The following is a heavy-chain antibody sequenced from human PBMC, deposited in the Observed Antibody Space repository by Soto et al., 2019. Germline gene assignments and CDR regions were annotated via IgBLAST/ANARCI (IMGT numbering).Heavy chain of an antibody. Sequence: SETLSLTCTVSGDSISSSSDYWGWIRQPPGMGLEWIGSVYYTGSAHYNSSLRSRVTISIDTSKNQFSLKLSSLTAADTAVYFCAIQTGRAVRTNFAFWGQGAFVTGSA. V-gene: IGHV4-39*01. CDR2: VYYTGSA. J-gene: IGHJ4*02. CDR1: GDSISSSSDY. CDR3: AIQTGRAVRTNFAF. D-gene: IGHD2-8*01.